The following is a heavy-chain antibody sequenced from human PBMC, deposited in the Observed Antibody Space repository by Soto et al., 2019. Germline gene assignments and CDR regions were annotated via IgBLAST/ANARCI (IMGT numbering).Heavy chain of an antibody. CDR2: MNPNSGNT. CDR1: GYTFTSYD. Sequence: QVQLVQSGAEVKKPGASVKVSCKASGYTFTSYDINWVRQATGQGLEWMGWMNPNSGNTGYAQKFQGRVTMTRNTSISTAYMELSSLRSEDTAVYYCARGSLRFMVRGVINDYWGQGTLVTVSS. CDR3: ARGSLRFMVRGVINDY. V-gene: IGHV1-8*01. J-gene: IGHJ4*02. D-gene: IGHD3-10*01.